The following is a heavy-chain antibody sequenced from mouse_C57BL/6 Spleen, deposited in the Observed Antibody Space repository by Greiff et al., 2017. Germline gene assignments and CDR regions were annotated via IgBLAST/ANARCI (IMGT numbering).Heavy chain of an antibody. CDR1: GYAFSSSW. D-gene: IGHD3-3*01. Sequence: VQLQQSGPELVKPGASVKISCKASGYAFSSSWMNWVKQRPGKGLEWIGRIYPGDGDTNYNGKFKGKATLTADKSSSTAYMQLSSLTSEDSAVCFCAREAGGPFAYWGQGTLVTVSA. CDR3: AREAGGPFAY. J-gene: IGHJ3*01. CDR2: IYPGDGDT. V-gene: IGHV1-82*01.